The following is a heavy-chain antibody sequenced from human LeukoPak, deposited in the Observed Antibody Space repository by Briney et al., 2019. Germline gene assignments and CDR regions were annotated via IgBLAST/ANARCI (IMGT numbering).Heavy chain of an antibody. V-gene: IGHV3-13*01. Sequence: GGSLRLSCAASGFTFSSYDFHWVRQAPGEGLEWVSAIGVAGDTYYADSVRGRFTISRENAGNSLYLQMNSLTAGDTALYYCAREFCGNSGCPGGLFLDFWGRGTLVTVSS. J-gene: IGHJ2*01. CDR3: AREFCGNSGCPGGLFLDF. CDR2: IGVAGDT. CDR1: GFTFSSYD. D-gene: IGHD4-23*01.